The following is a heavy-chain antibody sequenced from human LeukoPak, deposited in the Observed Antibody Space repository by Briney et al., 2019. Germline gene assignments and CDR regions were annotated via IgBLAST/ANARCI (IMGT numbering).Heavy chain of an antibody. D-gene: IGHD3-22*01. CDR1: GFTFSGYG. V-gene: IGHV3-30*02. J-gene: IGHJ3*02. Sequence: GGSLRLSCAASGFTFSGYGMHWVRQAPGKGLEWVAFIRYDGSNKYYADSVKGRFTTSRDNSKNTLYLQMNSLRAEDTAVYYCAKLYDSSGYYFDAFDIWGQGTMVTVSS. CDR3: AKLYDSSGYYFDAFDI. CDR2: IRYDGSNK.